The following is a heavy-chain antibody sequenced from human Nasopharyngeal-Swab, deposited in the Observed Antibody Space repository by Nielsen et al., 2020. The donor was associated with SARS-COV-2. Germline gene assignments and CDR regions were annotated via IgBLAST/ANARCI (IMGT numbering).Heavy chain of an antibody. CDR2: INPNSGGT. J-gene: IGHJ6*02. CDR1: GYTFTGYY. D-gene: IGHD4-23*01. Sequence: ASVKVSCKASGYTFTGYYMHWVRQAPGQGLEWMGRINPNSGGTNYAQKFQGRVTMTRDTSISTAYMELSSLRAGDTAVYYCARAHYGGTYYYYYGMDVWGQGTTVTVSS. V-gene: IGHV1-2*06. CDR3: ARAHYGGTYYYYYGMDV.